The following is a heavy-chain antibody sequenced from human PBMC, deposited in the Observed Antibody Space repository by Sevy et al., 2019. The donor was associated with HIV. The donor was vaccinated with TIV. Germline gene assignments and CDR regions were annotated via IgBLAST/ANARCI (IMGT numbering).Heavy chain of an antibody. CDR2: ISESGGST. D-gene: IGHD6-19*01. CDR1: GFTFRSYA. Sequence: GGSLRLSCAASGFTFRSYAMNWVRQAPGKGLEWVSAISESGGSTYYADSVKGRFTISRDNSKNTLHLQMNSLRAEDTAVYYCAKASIAVAATTGGVFDYWGQGTLVTVSS. CDR3: AKASIAVAATTGGVFDY. J-gene: IGHJ4*02. V-gene: IGHV3-23*01.